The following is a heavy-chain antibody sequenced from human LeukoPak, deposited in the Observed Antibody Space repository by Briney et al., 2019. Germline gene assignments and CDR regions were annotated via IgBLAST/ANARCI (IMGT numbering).Heavy chain of an antibody. CDR3: ARGAWATRLGS. CDR1: GESLNSYY. CDR2: IYDSGST. V-gene: IGHV4-34*01. J-gene: IGHJ4*02. Sequence: SETLSLTCAVYGESLNSYYWSWIRQPPGKGLEWIGEIYDSGSTEYNPSLKNRVPISMVPSKQQCSLSLTSVTAADTAVYYCARGAWATRLGSWGLGTPVIVSS. D-gene: IGHD2-15*01.